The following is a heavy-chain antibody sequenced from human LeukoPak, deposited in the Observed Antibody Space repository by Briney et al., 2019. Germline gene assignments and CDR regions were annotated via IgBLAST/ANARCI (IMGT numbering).Heavy chain of an antibody. D-gene: IGHD1-14*01. CDR1: GFTFSSYG. CDR2: IRYDGSNK. CDR3: ARAAGPRGTAEYFQH. Sequence: PGGSLRLSCAASGFTFSSYGMHWVRQAPGKGLEWVAFIRYDGSNKYYADSVKGRFTISRDNAKNSLYLQMNSLRAEDTAVYYCARAAGPRGTAEYFQHWGQGTLVTVSS. J-gene: IGHJ1*01. V-gene: IGHV3-30*02.